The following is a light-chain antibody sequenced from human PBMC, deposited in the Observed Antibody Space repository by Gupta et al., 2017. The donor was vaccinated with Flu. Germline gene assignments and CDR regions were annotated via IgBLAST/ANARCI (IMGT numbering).Light chain of an antibody. CDR1: QSISSSY. J-gene: IGKJ4*01. CDR2: GAS. CDR3: QQYGSSPLT. Sequence: DIVFALSPGTLSLSPGEGATLSCRASQSISSSYLAWYQQKPGQAPRLLIYGASSRATGIPDRFSGSGSGTDFTLTISRLEPEDFAVYYCQQYGSSPLTFGGGTKVEIK. V-gene: IGKV3-20*01.